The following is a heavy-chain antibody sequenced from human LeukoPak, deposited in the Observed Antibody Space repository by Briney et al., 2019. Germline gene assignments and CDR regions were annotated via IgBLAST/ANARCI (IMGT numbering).Heavy chain of an antibody. CDR3: ASHGGSDTHDCYFDL. V-gene: IGHV3-74*01. J-gene: IGHJ2*01. D-gene: IGHD3-16*01. Sequence: GGSLRLSCVASGFPLDDYWMIPWVRPVPGKGLVWVARISRAALFTSYADSVKGRSTISRDTANTTLYLQMDSPRADDTGVYYCASHGGSDTHDCYFDLWGRGTPVTVSS. CDR2: ISRAALFT. CDR1: GFPLDDYW.